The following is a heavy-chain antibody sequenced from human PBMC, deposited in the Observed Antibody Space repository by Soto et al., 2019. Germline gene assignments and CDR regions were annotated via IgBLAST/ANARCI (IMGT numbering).Heavy chain of an antibody. CDR3: ARRPGNLDYYDFWSGPYYMDV. CDR2: IYYSGST. J-gene: IGHJ6*03. D-gene: IGHD3-3*01. Sequence: SETLSLTCTVSGGSISSSSYYWGWIRQPPGKGLEWIGSIYYSGSTYYNPSLKSRVTISVDTSKNQFSLKLSSVTAADTAVYYCARRPGNLDYYDFWSGPYYMDVWGKGTTVTVSS. V-gene: IGHV4-39*01. CDR1: GGSISSSSYY.